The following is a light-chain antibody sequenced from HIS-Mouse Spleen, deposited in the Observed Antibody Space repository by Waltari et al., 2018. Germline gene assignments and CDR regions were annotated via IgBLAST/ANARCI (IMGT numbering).Light chain of an antibody. J-gene: IGLJ2*01. V-gene: IGLV3-10*01. CDR2: EDS. CDR3: YSTDSSGNHRV. Sequence: SYELTQPPSVSVSPGQTARITCPGDALPKKYAYGYQQKPGQAPVLVIYEDSKRPSGIPERFSGSSSGTMATLTISGAQVEDEADYYCYSTDSSGNHRVFGGGTKLTVL. CDR1: ALPKKY.